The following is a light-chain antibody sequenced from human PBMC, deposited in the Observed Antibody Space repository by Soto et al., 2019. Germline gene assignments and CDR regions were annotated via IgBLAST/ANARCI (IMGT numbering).Light chain of an antibody. CDR1: QTISTS. J-gene: IGKJ1*01. Sequence: DIQMTQSPSSLSASVGDRVTISCRASQTISTSLNWYQQKPGTAPRLLIYRASSVKSGVPPRFSCSGSGRDFTLTISSLRPADIATYFCQQSYNSPPWTFGQGTKVEVK. CDR3: QQSYNSPPWT. V-gene: IGKV1-39*01. CDR2: RAS.